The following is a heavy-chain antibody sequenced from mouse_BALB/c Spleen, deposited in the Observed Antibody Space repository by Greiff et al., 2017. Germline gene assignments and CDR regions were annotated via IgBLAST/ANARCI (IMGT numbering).Heavy chain of an antibody. V-gene: IGHV5-6-4*01. CDR1: GFTFSSFG. CDR3: TRDWDRYYAMDY. CDR2: ISSGGSYT. Sequence: EVNVVESGAGLVKPGGSLKLSCAASGFTFSSFGMHWVRQAPEKGLEWVATISSGGSYTYYPDSVKGRFTISRDNAKNTLYLQMSSLKSEDTAMYYCTRDWDRYYAMDYWGQGTSVTVSA. J-gene: IGHJ4*01. D-gene: IGHD4-1*01.